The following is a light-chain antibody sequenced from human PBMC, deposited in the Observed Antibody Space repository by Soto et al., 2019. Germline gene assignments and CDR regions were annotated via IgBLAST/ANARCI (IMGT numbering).Light chain of an antibody. V-gene: IGKV3-20*01. Sequence: EIVLTQSPGTLSLSPGERATLSCRARQRVSSSYLAWYQQKPGQAPRHLIYGASSRATGIPDRFSGSGSGTDFTLTISRLEPEDFAVYYCQQYGSSPLITFGQGTRLEIK. CDR2: GAS. J-gene: IGKJ5*01. CDR3: QQYGSSPLIT. CDR1: QRVSSSY.